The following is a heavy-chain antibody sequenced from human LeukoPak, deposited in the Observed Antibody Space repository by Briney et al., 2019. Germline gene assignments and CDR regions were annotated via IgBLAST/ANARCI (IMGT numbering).Heavy chain of an antibody. D-gene: IGHD6-13*01. CDR2: VSGSGTTA. CDR1: GFTFSSSS. Sequence: GGSLRLSCAASGFTFSSSSMSWVRQTPGKGLEWVAGVSGSGTTAYSTDSLKGRFIISRDNFKNMLYLQMKNLRAEDTAIYYCVKDPRVAAVIAGLFDSWGQGTLVTVSS. J-gene: IGHJ4*02. CDR3: VKDPRVAAVIAGLFDS. V-gene: IGHV3-23*01.